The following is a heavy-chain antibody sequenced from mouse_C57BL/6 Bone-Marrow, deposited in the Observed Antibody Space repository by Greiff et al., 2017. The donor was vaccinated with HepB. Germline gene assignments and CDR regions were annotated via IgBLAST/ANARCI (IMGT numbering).Heavy chain of an antibody. V-gene: IGHV1-59*01. CDR1: GYTFTSYW. CDR3: ARFDGSLYFDY. D-gene: IGHD2-3*01. Sequence: QVQLQQPGAELVRPGPSVKLSCKASGYTFTSYWMHWVKQRPGQGLEWIGVIDPSDSYTNYNQKFKGKATLTVDTSSSTAYMQRSSLTTEDSAVYYCARFDGSLYFDYWGQGTTLTVSS. J-gene: IGHJ2*01. CDR2: IDPSDSYT.